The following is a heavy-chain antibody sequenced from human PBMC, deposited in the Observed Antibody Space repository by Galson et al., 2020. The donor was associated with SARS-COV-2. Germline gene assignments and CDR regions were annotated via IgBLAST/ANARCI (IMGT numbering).Heavy chain of an antibody. CDR2: IYPGDSDT. CDR1: GYSFTSYW. V-gene: IGHV5-51*01. CDR3: ARHAHSYDRSGYYLDY. Sequence: ESLKISCKGSGYSFTSYWIGWVRQMPGKGLEWMGIIYPGDSDTRYSPSFQGQVTIPADKSISTAYLQWSSLKASDTAMYYCARHAHSYDRSGYYLDYWGQGTLVTVSS. J-gene: IGHJ4*02. D-gene: IGHD3-22*01.